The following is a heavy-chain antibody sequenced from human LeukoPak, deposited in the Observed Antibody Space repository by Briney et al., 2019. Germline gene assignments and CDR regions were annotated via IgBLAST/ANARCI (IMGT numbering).Heavy chain of an antibody. CDR2: IIPIFGTA. CDR1: GGTFSSYA. Sequence: GASVKVSCKASGGTFSSYAISWVRQAPGQGLEWMGGIIPIFGTANYAQKFQGRVTITANESTSTAYMELSSLRSEDTAVYYCARASGALNRPFDYWGQGTLVTVSS. J-gene: IGHJ4*02. D-gene: IGHD2-15*01. V-gene: IGHV1-69*13. CDR3: ARASGALNRPFDY.